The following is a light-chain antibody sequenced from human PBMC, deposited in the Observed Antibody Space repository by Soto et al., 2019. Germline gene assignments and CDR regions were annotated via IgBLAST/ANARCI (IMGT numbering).Light chain of an antibody. J-gene: IGLJ1*01. V-gene: IGLV2-8*01. CDR3: SSYAGSDNPYV. Sequence: QSALTQPPSASGSPGQSVTISCTGTSSDVGGYNYVSWYQQHPGKAPKLMIYEVSKRPSGVPDRFSGSKSGSTASLTVSGLQPEDEADYYCSSYAGSDNPYVFGTGTKLTVL. CDR2: EVS. CDR1: SSDVGGYNY.